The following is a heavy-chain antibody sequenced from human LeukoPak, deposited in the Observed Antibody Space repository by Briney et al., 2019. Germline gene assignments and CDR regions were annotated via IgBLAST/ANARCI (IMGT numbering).Heavy chain of an antibody. D-gene: IGHD4-17*01. CDR2: INGSGGST. J-gene: IGHJ6*02. CDR3: AKAPDGDYPPPPGYGMDV. V-gene: IGHV3-23*01. CDR1: GFTFSSYA. Sequence: PGGSLRLSCAASGFTFSSYAMNWVRQAPGKGLEWVSAINGSGGSTYYAHSVKGRFTISRDNSKNTLYLQLNSLRAEDTAVYYCAKAPDGDYPPPPGYGMDVWGQGTTVTVSS.